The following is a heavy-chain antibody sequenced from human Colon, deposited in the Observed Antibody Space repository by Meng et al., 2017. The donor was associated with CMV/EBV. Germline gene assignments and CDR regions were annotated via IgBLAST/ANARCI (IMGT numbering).Heavy chain of an antibody. D-gene: IGHD3-3*01. V-gene: IGHV4-61*01. J-gene: IGHJ5*02. Sequence: CTVSGAYVRSTSHYWSWIRQPPGKGLEWIGYIYHNGDTNYNPSLKSRLSLSLDTSNNQFSLHLNSVTAADTAMYYCSRITIFNNFFDPWGQGTLVTVSS. CDR3: SRITIFNNFFDP. CDR1: GAYVRSTSHY. CDR2: IYHNGDT.